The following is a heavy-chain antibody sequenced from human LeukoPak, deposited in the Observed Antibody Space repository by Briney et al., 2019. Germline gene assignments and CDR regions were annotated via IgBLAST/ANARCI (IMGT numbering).Heavy chain of an antibody. V-gene: IGHV3-48*01. CDR3: ARASGPFDY. CDR1: GFTFSSYT. J-gene: IGHJ4*02. D-gene: IGHD3-10*01. CDR2: ISSSSTTI. Sequence: PGGSLRLSCAASGFTFSSYTMNWVRQAPGKGLEWVSYISSSSTTIYYADSVKGRFTISRDNAKNSLYLQMNSLRAEDTAVYSCARASGPFDYWGQGTPVTVSS.